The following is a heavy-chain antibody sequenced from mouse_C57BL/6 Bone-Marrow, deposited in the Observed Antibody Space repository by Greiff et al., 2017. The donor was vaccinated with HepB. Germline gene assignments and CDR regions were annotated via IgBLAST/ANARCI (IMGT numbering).Heavy chain of an antibody. CDR3: ARDLDYFDY. CDR2: INYDGSST. CDR1: GFTFSDYY. Sequence: LMESEGGLVQPGSSMKLSCTASGFTFSDYYMAWVRQVPEKGLEWVANINYDGSSTYYLDSLKSRFIISRDNAKNILYLQMSSLKSEDTATYYCARDLDYFDYWGQGTTLTVSS. J-gene: IGHJ2*01. V-gene: IGHV5-16*01.